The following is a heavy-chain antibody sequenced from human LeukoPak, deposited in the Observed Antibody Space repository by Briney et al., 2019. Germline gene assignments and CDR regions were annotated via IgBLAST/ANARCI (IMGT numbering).Heavy chain of an antibody. CDR2: IYYSGST. Sequence: ASETLSLTCTVSGGSISSYYWSWIRQPPGKGLEWIGYIYYSGSTNYNPSLKSRVTISVDTSKNQFSLKLSSVAAADTAVYYCARDPGMATSYYFDYWAREPWSPSPQ. D-gene: IGHD5-24*01. V-gene: IGHV4-59*01. CDR1: GGSISSYY. J-gene: IGHJ4*02. CDR3: ARDPGMATSYYFDY.